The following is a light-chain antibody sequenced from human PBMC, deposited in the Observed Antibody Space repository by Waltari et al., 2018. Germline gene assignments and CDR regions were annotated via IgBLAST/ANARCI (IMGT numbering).Light chain of an antibody. V-gene: IGLV2-8*01. CDR3: SSYAGTNNHVV. CDR1: SSDVGGYNY. Sequence: QSALTQPPSASGSPGQSVTIPCTGTSSDVGGYNYVSWYQQHSGKAPKLMIYEVTKRPSGVPDRFSGSKSGNTASLTVSGLQAEDEADYYCSSYAGTNNHVVFGGGTKLTVL. J-gene: IGLJ2*01. CDR2: EVT.